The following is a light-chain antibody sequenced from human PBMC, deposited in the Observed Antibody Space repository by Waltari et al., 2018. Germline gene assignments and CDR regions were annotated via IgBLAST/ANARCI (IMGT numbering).Light chain of an antibody. V-gene: IGLV2-23*01. CDR3: CSYAGSSAPRV. J-gene: IGLJ3*02. Sequence: QSALTQPASVSGSPGQSITIPCTGSSSDVGSYNLVSWYQQHPGKAPKLMIYEGSKRPSGVSNRFSGSKSDNTASLTISGLQAEDEAHYYCCSYAGSSAPRVFGGGTKLTVL. CDR2: EGS. CDR1: SSDVGSYNL.